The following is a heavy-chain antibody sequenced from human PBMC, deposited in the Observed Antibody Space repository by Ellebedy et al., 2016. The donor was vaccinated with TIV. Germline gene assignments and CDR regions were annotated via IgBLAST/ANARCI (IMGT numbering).Heavy chain of an antibody. J-gene: IGHJ4*02. D-gene: IGHD2-8*02. CDR1: GFIFRDSW. Sequence: PGGSLRLSCAAFGFIFRDSWMSWIRQAPGKGLEWVATIKPDGSEKFYVDSVKGRFTISRDNAENSLYLQMNSLRGEDTALYYCGTLDVTVYWGQGNLVTVSS. CDR2: IKPDGSEK. CDR3: GTLDVTVY. V-gene: IGHV3-7*02.